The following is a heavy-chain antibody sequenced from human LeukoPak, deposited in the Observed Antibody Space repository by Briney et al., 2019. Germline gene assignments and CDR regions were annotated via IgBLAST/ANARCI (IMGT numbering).Heavy chain of an antibody. CDR2: ITPIFGTA. V-gene: IGHV1-69*13. J-gene: IGHJ4*02. CDR1: GGTFSNYA. Sequence: ASVKVSCKASGGTFSNYAINWVRQAPGQGLEWMGGITPIFGTANYVQKFQGRVTITADESTSTAYMELSRLRSEDTAIYYCARASSDDTAMATPFAYWGQGTLATVSS. D-gene: IGHD5-18*01. CDR3: ARASSDDTAMATPFAY.